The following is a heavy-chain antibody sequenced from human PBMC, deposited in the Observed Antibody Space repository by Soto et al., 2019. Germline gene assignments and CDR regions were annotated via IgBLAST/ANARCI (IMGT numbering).Heavy chain of an antibody. D-gene: IGHD2-15*01. J-gene: IGHJ3*02. CDR3: ARQKGKVGGSCYSCAFDI. Sequence: GESLKISCKGSGYSFTSYWIGWVRQMPGKGLEWMGIIYPGDSDTRYSTSFQGQVTISADKSISTAYLQWGSLKASDTAMYYCARQKGKVGGSCYSCAFDIWGQGTMVTVSS. CDR1: GYSFTSYW. CDR2: IYPGDSDT. V-gene: IGHV5-51*01.